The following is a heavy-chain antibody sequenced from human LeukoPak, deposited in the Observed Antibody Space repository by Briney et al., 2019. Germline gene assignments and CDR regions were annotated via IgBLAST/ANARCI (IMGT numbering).Heavy chain of an antibody. V-gene: IGHV1-24*01. Sequence: ASVKVSCKVSGYTLTELSMHWVRQAPGKGLEWMGGFDPEDGETIYAQKFQGRVTMTRDTSTSTVYMELSSLRSEDTAVYYCAGGSGGVYYFDYWGQGTLVTVSS. CDR2: FDPEDGET. D-gene: IGHD2-15*01. CDR1: GYTLTELS. CDR3: AGGSGGVYYFDY. J-gene: IGHJ4*02.